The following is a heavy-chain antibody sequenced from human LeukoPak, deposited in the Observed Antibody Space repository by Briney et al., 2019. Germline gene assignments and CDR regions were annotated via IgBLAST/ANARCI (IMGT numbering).Heavy chain of an antibody. D-gene: IGHD3-16*01. CDR1: GDRSSTYG. CDR2: INRNNGKT. J-gene: IGHJ4*02. Sequence: ASVKVSCKISGDRSSTYGINWVRQAPGQGLEWLGWINRNNGKTKYGQKFQGRITMTRDTDTSTYYMEMRSLRSDDTAIYYCTRDLGVTSKDPFEYWGQGTLVTVPS. CDR3: TRDLGVTSKDPFEY. V-gene: IGHV1-18*01.